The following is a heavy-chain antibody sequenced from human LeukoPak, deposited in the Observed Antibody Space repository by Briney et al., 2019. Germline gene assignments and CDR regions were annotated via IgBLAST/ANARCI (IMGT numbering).Heavy chain of an antibody. Sequence: GGSLRLSCTASGFTFGDYAMSWVRQAPGKGLEWVGFIRSKAYGGTTEYAASVKGRFTISRDDSKSIAYLQMNSLKTEDTAVYYCTRDQCSSTSCSHYYYYGMDVWGQGTTVTVSS. D-gene: IGHD2-2*01. CDR2: IRSKAYGGTT. J-gene: IGHJ6*02. CDR1: GFTFGDYA. V-gene: IGHV3-49*04. CDR3: TRDQCSSTSCSHYYYYGMDV.